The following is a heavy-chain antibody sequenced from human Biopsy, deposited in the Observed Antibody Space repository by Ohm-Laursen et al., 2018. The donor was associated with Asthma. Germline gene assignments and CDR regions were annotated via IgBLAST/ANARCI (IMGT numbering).Heavy chain of an antibody. CDR2: IYFSGST. V-gene: IGHV4-59*01. CDR1: GDSISSYY. J-gene: IGHJ5*01. D-gene: IGHD2-2*01. CDR3: ARSLYSNSCQYVWFDS. Sequence: SETLSLTCTVSGDSISSYYWSWIRQPPGKGLEWIGYIYFSGSTNYNPSLKSRVTISVDTSKNQFSLRLSSVTAADTAVYYCARSLYSNSCQYVWFDSWGQGTGVTVSS.